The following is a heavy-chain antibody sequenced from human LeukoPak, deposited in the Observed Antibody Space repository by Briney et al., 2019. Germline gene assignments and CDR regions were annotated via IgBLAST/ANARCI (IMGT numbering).Heavy chain of an antibody. CDR1: GGSISSYY. V-gene: IGHV4-59*01. CDR2: IYYSGST. CDR3: ARAARSYDVWSGWTADGWDYYFDY. Sequence: SETLSLTCTVSGGSISSYYWSWIRQPPGKGLEWIGYIYYSGSTNYSPSLKSRVTISVDTSKNQFSLKLSSVTAADTAVYYCARAARSYDVWSGWTADGWDYYFDYWGQGTLVTVSS. D-gene: IGHD3-3*01. J-gene: IGHJ4*02.